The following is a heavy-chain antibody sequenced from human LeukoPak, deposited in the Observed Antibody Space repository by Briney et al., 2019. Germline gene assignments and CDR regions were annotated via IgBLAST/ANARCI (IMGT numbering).Heavy chain of an antibody. V-gene: IGHV3-23*01. J-gene: IGHJ4*02. Sequence: GGSLRLSCAVSGFTFSTYAMHWARQAPGRGLEWVSAIGTSVSSIYYADSVKGRFTISRDNSKKTVYLQMNNLRGDDTAVYYCAKRAMNSGSPREFDYWGQGTLVTVSS. CDR3: AKRAMNSGSPREFDY. CDR1: GFTFSTYA. CDR2: IGTSVSSI. D-gene: IGHD1-26*01.